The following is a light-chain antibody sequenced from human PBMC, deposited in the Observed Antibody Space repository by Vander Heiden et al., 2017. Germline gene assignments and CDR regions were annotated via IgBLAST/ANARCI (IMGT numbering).Light chain of an antibody. CDR2: AVS. CDR1: SSDVGGYNS. V-gene: IGLV2-8*01. J-gene: IGLJ2*01. Sequence: QSALTQPPSASGPPGQSVTISCTGTSSDVGGYNSVSWYHQHPGKAPKLVIYAVSKRPSGGPDRYTGSKSGTTASLTVSGRQAEDEDDYYCTSEAGSLVVFGGGTKLTVL. CDR3: TSEAGSLVV.